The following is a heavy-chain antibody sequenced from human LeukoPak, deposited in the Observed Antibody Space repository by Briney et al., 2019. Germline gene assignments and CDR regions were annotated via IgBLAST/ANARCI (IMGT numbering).Heavy chain of an antibody. Sequence: SETLSLTCTVSGGSISSYYWSWIRQPPGQGPEWIGYISYTGSTNYSPSLKGRVTISVDMSKNQFSLHLSSVTAADTAVYYCAKGFSSGPWDACDIWGQGTMVTVSS. CDR3: AKGFSSGPWDACDI. J-gene: IGHJ3*02. D-gene: IGHD3-22*01. CDR1: GGSISSYY. V-gene: IGHV4-59*01. CDR2: ISYTGST.